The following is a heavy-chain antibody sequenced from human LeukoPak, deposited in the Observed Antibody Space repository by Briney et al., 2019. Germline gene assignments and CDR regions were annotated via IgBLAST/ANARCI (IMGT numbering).Heavy chain of an antibody. J-gene: IGHJ4*02. Sequence: PGGSLRLSCAASGFTFSSHAMHWVRQAPGKGLEYVSAISSNGGSTYYANSVKGRFTISRDNSKNTLYLQMGSLRAEDMAVYYCARVPGYWDQGTLVTVSS. CDR3: ARVPGY. CDR2: ISSNGGST. CDR1: GFTFSSHA. V-gene: IGHV3-64*01.